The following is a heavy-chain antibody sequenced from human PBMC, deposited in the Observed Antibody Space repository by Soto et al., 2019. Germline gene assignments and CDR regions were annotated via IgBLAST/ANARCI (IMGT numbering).Heavy chain of an antibody. CDR1: GASISGGDYY. V-gene: IGHV4-30-4*01. CDR3: ARATYDSSTYYLDY. D-gene: IGHD3-22*01. Sequence: QVQLQESGPGLVKPSQTLSLTCTVSGASISGGDYYWTWIRQPPGKGLEWIGSISYTGNTYSNPSLESRLSISVDPANNQFALRLTSVTAPDTAIYYWARATYDSSTYYLDYWGQGTLVTVSS. J-gene: IGHJ4*02. CDR2: ISYTGNT.